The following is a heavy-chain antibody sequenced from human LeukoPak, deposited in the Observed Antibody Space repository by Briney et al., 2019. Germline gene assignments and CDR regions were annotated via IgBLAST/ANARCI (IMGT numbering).Heavy chain of an antibody. Sequence: GGSLRLSCAASGFTFDDYGMSLVRQAPGKGLEWVSGINWNGGSTGYADSVKGRFTISRDNAKNSLYLQMNSLRAEDTALYHCARDKRDSGSYYGAFDIWGQGTMVTVSS. CDR3: ARDKRDSGSYYGAFDI. CDR2: INWNGGST. CDR1: GFTFDDYG. V-gene: IGHV3-20*01. J-gene: IGHJ3*02. D-gene: IGHD1-26*01.